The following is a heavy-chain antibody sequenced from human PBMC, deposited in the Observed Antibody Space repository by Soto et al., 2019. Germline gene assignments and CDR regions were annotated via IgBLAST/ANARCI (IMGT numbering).Heavy chain of an antibody. CDR2: IYYTGST. D-gene: IGHD7-27*01. CDR1: GESMSTYY. V-gene: IGHV4-59*01. J-gene: IGHJ4*02. CDR3: ARITRSPNSGYFDY. Sequence: PSETLSLTCTVSGESMSTYYLSWIRQPPGEGLEWIGYIYYTGSTNYNPSLKSRVTVSIDTSKNQFSLILSSVTAADTAVYYCARITRSPNSGYFDYWGQGALVTVS.